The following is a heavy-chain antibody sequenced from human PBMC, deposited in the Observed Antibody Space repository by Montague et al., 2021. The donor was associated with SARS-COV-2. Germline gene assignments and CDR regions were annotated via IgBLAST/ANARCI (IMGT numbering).Heavy chain of an antibody. Sequence: SVKVSCKASGYTFNNYGITWVRQAPGQGLEWMGWISPHNDNTNYAQKVQDRVTMTADTSTSTAYMELRNLKSDDTAVYYCARPRFDLLAGYYRLDAFGIWGQGTMLTVSS. CDR1: GYTFNNYG. J-gene: IGHJ3*02. CDR3: ARPRFDLLAGYYRLDAFGI. D-gene: IGHD3-9*01. V-gene: IGHV1-18*01. CDR2: ISPHNDNT.